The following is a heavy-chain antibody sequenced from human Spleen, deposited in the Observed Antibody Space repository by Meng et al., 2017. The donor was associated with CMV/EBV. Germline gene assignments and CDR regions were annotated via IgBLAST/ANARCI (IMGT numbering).Heavy chain of an antibody. Sequence: QVGRVESGGGVVQPGRSLSLSCAASGFTFRSYAMHWVRQAPGKGLEWVAVISYDGSNKYYADSVKGRFTISRDNSKNTLYLQMNSLRAEDTAVYYCAKVNRVEMATITYYFDYWGQGTLVTVSS. D-gene: IGHD5-24*01. CDR3: AKVNRVEMATITYYFDY. CDR1: GFTFRSYA. V-gene: IGHV3-30-3*01. J-gene: IGHJ4*02. CDR2: ISYDGSNK.